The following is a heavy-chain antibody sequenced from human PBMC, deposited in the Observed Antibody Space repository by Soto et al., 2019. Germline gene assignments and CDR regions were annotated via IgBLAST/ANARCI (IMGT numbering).Heavy chain of an antibody. CDR2: IIPMFGTA. CDR3: ARFSPTRGYNAY. D-gene: IGHD3-22*01. Sequence: QVQLVQSGAEVKKPGSSVKVSCMASGGTFNTFAITWVRQAPGQGLECMGGIIPMFGTAHYAQKFQGRVTITADESTRTVYMDLSSLRSEDTAVYYCARFSPTRGYNAYWGQGTLVTVSS. V-gene: IGHV1-69*01. J-gene: IGHJ4*02. CDR1: GGTFNTFA.